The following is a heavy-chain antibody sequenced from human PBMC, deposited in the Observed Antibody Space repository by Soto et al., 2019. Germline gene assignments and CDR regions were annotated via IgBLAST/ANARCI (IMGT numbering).Heavy chain of an antibody. J-gene: IGHJ6*02. D-gene: IGHD2-2*02. Sequence: EVQLVESGGGLIQPGGSLRLSCAASGFIVSNNYVSWVRQTPGKGLEWVSVIYSGGSTYYADSVKGRFTISRDNSKNTVYLQMNSLRVEDTAVYYCAREIPHYYYGMDVWGQGTTVTVS. CDR2: IYSGGST. CDR3: AREIPHYYYGMDV. CDR1: GFIVSNNY. V-gene: IGHV3-53*01.